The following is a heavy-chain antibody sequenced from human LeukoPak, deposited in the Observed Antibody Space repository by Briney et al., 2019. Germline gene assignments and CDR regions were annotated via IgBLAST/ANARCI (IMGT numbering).Heavy chain of an antibody. J-gene: IGHJ4*02. V-gene: IGHV3-21*01. Sequence: PGGSLRLSCAASGFTFSSYSMNWVRQAPGKGLEWVSSISSSSSYIYYADPVKGRFTISRDNAKNSLYLQMNSLRAEDTAVYYCARDLYGDYPWDYWGQGTLVTVSS. D-gene: IGHD4-17*01. CDR2: ISSSSSYI. CDR3: ARDLYGDYPWDY. CDR1: GFTFSSYS.